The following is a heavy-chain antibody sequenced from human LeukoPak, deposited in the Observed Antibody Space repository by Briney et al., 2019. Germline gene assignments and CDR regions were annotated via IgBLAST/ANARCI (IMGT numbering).Heavy chain of an antibody. Sequence: PWASVKVPCKASGYTFTSYGISWVRQAPGQGLEWMGWISAYNGNTNYAQKLQGRVTMTTDTSTSTAYMELRSLRSDDTAVYYCARTPSTSETAAGSFDYWGQGTLVTVSS. CDR1: GYTFTSYG. D-gene: IGHD6-13*01. J-gene: IGHJ4*02. CDR2: ISAYNGNT. V-gene: IGHV1-18*01. CDR3: ARTPSTSETAAGSFDY.